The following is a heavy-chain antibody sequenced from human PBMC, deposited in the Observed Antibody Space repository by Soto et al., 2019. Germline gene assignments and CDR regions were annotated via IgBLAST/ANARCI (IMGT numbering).Heavy chain of an antibody. J-gene: IGHJ5*02. D-gene: IGHD3-10*01. CDR2: INHSGST. CDR3: ARRFTMVRGVMSLRFDP. Sequence: SETLSLTCAVYGGSFSGYYWSWIRQPPGKGLEWIGEINHSGSTNYNPSNKSRVTISVDTSKNQFSLKLSSVTAADTAVYYSARRFTMVRGVMSLRFDPWGQGTLVTVSS. CDR1: GGSFSGYY. V-gene: IGHV4-34*01.